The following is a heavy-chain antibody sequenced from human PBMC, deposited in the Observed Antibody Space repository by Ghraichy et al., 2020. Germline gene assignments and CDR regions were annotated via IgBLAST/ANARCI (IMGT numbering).Heavy chain of an antibody. CDR2: IYYSEST. D-gene: IGHD1-26*01. CDR3: ASLYSGSAHFDY. J-gene: IGHJ4*02. V-gene: IGHV4-59*01. Sequence: SETPLTCTVSGGSITSYYWSWIRQPPGEGLEWIGYIYYSESTNYNPSLKSRVTISVDTSKNQFSLKLSSVTAADTAVYYCASLYSGSAHFDYWGQGTLVTVSS. CDR1: GGSITSYY.